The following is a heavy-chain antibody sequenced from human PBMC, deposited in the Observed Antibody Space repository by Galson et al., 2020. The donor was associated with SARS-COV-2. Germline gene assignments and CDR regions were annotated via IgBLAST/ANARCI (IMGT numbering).Heavy chain of an antibody. V-gene: IGHV1-46*01. Sequence: ASVKVSCKVSGYTFTSYYLHWVRQAPGQGLERMGVINPSACSTTYAEKFQGRVTMTTDTSTSTLYLELSGLNSDDTAIYYCARELATNYFDYWGQGTLVTVSS. CDR1: GYTFTSYY. CDR3: ARELATNYFDY. J-gene: IGHJ4*02. CDR2: INPSACST.